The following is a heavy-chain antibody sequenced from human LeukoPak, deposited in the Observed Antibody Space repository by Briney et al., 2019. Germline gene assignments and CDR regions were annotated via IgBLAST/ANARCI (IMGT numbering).Heavy chain of an antibody. J-gene: IGHJ6*03. D-gene: IGHD4-17*01. CDR1: GFTFDDYA. V-gene: IGHV3-23*01. CDR3: TRPHADKTTYYMDV. Sequence: GGSLRLSCAASGFTFDDYAMHWVRQAPGKGLEWVSSVNDFGGDAYYADSVRGRFTISRDNSKNTLFLQMNSLKIEDTAVYYCTRPHADKTTYYMDVWGKGTTVTVSS. CDR2: VNDFGGDA.